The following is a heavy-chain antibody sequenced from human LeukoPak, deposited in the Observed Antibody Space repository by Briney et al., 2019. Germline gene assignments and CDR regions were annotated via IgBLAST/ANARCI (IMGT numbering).Heavy chain of an antibody. CDR1: GGSISNYY. J-gene: IGHJ5*02. D-gene: IGHD5-18*01. V-gene: IGHV4-4*07. Sequence: SETLSLTCTVSGGSISNYYWSWIRQPAGKGLEWIGRIFSTGTTNYNPSLKSRVTMSVDTSKNQFSLKLISVTAADTAVYYCARGRQLWLAPWGQGTLVTVSS. CDR3: ARGRQLWLAP. CDR2: IFSTGTT.